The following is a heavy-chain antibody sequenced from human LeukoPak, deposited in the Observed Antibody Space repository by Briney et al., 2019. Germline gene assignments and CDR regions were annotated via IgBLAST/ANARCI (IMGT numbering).Heavy chain of an antibody. CDR3: AREVGYKNY. D-gene: IGHD5-24*01. V-gene: IGHV3-7*01. CDR2: IKQDGSEK. J-gene: IGHJ4*02. Sequence: GGSLRLPCAASGFTFSSFGMNWVRQAPGKGLEWVANIKQDGSEKYYVDSVKGRFTISRDNAKNSLYLQMNSLRAEDTAVYYCAREVGYKNYWGQGTLVTVSS. CDR1: GFTFSSFG.